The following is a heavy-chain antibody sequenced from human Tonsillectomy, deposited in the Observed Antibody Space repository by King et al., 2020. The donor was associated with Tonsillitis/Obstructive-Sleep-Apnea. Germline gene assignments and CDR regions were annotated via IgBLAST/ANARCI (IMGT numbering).Heavy chain of an antibody. D-gene: IGHD6-19*01. V-gene: IGHV3-21*01. CDR1: GFTFSSYS. CDR3: ARDPLRIGGLVSQFDY. CDR2: ISSSSSYI. Sequence: VQLVESGGGLVKPGGSLRLSCAASGFTFSSYSMNWVRQAPGKGLEWVSSISSSSSYIYYADSVKGRFTISRDNAKNSLYLQMNSLRAEDTAVYYCARDPLRIGGLVSQFDYWGQGTLVTVSS. J-gene: IGHJ4*02.